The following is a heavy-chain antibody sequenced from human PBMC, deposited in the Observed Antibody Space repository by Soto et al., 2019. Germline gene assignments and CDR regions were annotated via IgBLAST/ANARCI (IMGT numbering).Heavy chain of an antibody. V-gene: IGHV1-69*01. CDR1: GGTFSSYA. CDR2: IIPIFGTA. J-gene: IGHJ4*02. D-gene: IGHD6-13*01. Sequence: QVQLVQSGAEVKKPGSSVKVSCKASGGTFSSYAISWVRQAPGQGLEWMGGIIPIFGTANYAQKFQGRVTITADESTSPAYMELSSLRSEDTAVYYCARAVSSLRARFHFDYWGQGTLVTVSS. CDR3: ARAVSSLRARFHFDY.